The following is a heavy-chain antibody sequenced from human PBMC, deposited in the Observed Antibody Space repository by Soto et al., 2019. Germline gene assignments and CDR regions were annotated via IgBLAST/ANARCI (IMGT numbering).Heavy chain of an antibody. J-gene: IGHJ6*02. D-gene: IGHD2-15*01. CDR2: IYSGGST. V-gene: IGHV3-66*01. Sequence: SGFTFSTYSMSWVRQAPGKGLEWISVIYSGGSTYYADSVKGRFTISRDNSKNTLYLQMNSLRAEDTAVYYCARRVVTPTRYYYYYGMDVWGQGTTVTVSS. CDR1: GFTFSTYS. CDR3: ARRVVTPTRYYYYYGMDV.